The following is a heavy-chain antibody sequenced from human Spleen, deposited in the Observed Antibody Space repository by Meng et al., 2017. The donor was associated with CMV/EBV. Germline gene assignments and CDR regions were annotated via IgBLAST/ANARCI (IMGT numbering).Heavy chain of an antibody. Sequence: FSGYYWGWFRQPPGKRMELIGSINHSGSTNYNPSLTSRVTISVDTSKNQFSLKLSSVTAADTAVYYCARSFRYCSSTSCSYWYFNLWGRGTLVTVSS. V-gene: IGHV4-34*01. D-gene: IGHD2-2*01. CDR2: INHSGST. CDR1: FSGYY. CDR3: ARSFRYCSSTSCSYWYFNL. J-gene: IGHJ2*01.